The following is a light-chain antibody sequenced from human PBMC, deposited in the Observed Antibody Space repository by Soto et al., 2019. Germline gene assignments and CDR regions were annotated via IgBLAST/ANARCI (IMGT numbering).Light chain of an antibody. J-gene: IGLJ1*01. CDR2: DVS. CDR3: SSYTSISTHV. Sequence: QSVLTQPASVSGSPGQSITISCTGTSSDVGGYNYVSWYQQHPGKAPKLMIYDVSNRPSGVSTRFSGSKSGNTASLTISGLQAEDFADYYCSSYTSISTHVFGTGTNANVL. CDR1: SSDVGGYNY. V-gene: IGLV2-14*01.